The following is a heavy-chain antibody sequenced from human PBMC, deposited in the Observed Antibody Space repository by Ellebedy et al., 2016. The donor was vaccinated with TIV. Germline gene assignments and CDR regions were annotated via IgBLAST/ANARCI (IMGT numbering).Heavy chain of an antibody. D-gene: IGHD3-3*01. Sequence: GESLKISCAASGFTFSSYSMNWVRQAPGKGLEWVSYISSSSSSIYYADSVKGRFTISRDNAKKLVYLQMNSLRAEDTAVYYCAREDRRQSDFWSGYYSGLYYYGMDVWGQGTTVTVSS. CDR3: AREDRRQSDFWSGYYSGLYYYGMDV. V-gene: IGHV3-48*04. CDR1: GFTFSSYS. J-gene: IGHJ6*02. CDR2: ISSSSSSI.